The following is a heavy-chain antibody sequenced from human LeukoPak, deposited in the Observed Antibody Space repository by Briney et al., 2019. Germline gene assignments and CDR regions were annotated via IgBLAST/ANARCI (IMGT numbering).Heavy chain of an antibody. Sequence: GGSLRLSCAASGFTFSDYYMSWIRQAPGKGLEWVSYISSSGSTIYYADSVKGRFTISRDNAKNSLYLQMNSLRAEDTAVYYCARESTGYSSSSPFDYWGQGTLVTVSS. CDR2: ISSSGSTI. J-gene: IGHJ4*02. CDR3: ARESTGYSSSSPFDY. D-gene: IGHD6-6*01. V-gene: IGHV3-11*04. CDR1: GFTFSDYY.